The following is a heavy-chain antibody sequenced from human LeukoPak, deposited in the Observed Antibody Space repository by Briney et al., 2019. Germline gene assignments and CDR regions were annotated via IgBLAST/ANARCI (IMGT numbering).Heavy chain of an antibody. D-gene: IGHD6-13*01. J-gene: IGHJ4*02. V-gene: IGHV3-23*01. CDR1: GFTFSSYA. CDR2: ISDSGGST. CDR3: AKPDSSSWYYHY. Sequence: GGSLRLSCAASGFTFSSYAMSWVRQAPGKGLEWVSAISDSGGSTYYADSVKGRFTISRDNSKNTLYLQMNSLRAEDTAVYYCAKPDSSSWYYHYWGQGTLVTVSS.